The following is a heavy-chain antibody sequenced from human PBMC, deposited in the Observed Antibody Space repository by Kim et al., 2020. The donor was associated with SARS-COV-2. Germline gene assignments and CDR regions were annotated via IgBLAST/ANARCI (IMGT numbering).Heavy chain of an antibody. V-gene: IGHV1-18*01. CDR2: ISASSGNT. CDR1: GYTFSNYD. D-gene: IGHD3-22*01. CDR3: ARDVYPTSSSYYYDFQY. Sequence: ASVKVSCKASGYTFSNYDINWVRQAPGQGLERVGWISASSGNTNSAQRVQGRVTMTTDTSTSTAYLELRSLRSDDTAIYYCARDVYPTSSSYYYDFQYWG. J-gene: IGHJ1*01.